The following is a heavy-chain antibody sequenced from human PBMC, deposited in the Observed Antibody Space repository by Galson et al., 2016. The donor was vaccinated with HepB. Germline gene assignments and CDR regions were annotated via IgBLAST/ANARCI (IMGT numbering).Heavy chain of an antibody. V-gene: IGHV1-69*06. CDR2: IVPVFGTT. Sequence: SVKVSCKASGGTFSNYIITWVRQAPGQGPEWMGGIVPVFGTTNYAQKFQDRVTITADKSTNIAYMELRSLTSEDTAVYYCAKDRNYILQYYFGMDVWGQGNTVTGSS. D-gene: IGHD3-10*01. CDR3: AKDRNYILQYYFGMDV. CDR1: GGTFSNYI. J-gene: IGHJ6*02.